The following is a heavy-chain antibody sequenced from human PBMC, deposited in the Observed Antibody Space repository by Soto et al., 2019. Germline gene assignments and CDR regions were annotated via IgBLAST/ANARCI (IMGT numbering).Heavy chain of an antibody. J-gene: IGHJ6*02. V-gene: IGHV1-8*01. D-gene: IGHD2-2*01. CDR2: MNPNSGNT. CDR3: ARKVVVVVPAAIPETYYYYGMDV. Sequence: ASVKVSCKASGYTFTSYDINWGRQATGQGLEWMGWMNPNSGNTGYAQKFQGRVTMTRNTSISTAYMELSSLRSEDTAVYYCARKVVVVVPAAIPETYYYYGMDVWGQGTTVTVSS. CDR1: GYTFTSYD.